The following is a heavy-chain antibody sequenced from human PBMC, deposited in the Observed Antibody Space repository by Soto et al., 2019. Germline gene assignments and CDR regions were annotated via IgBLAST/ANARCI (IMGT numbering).Heavy chain of an antibody. J-gene: IGHJ4*02. CDR3: ARGFAIDWYTYYLDY. D-gene: IGHD3-9*01. CDR1: GASISGYH. V-gene: IGHV4-59*08. Sequence: SETLSLTCTVSGASISGYHWSWLRQPPGKGLECLGYISYSGATNYNPSLKSRVTMSIDTSKNQFSLQLNSVTAADTAVYYCARGFAIDWYTYYLDYWGQGPLVTVSS. CDR2: ISYSGAT.